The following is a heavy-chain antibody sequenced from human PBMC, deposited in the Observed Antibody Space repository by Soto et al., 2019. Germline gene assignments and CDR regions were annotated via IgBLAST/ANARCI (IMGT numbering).Heavy chain of an antibody. CDR1: GGSISSYY. CDR2: IYYSGST. V-gene: IGHV4-59*01. D-gene: IGHD3-22*01. Sequence: SETLSLTCTVPGGSISSYYWSWIRQPPGKGLELIGYIYYSGSTKYNPSLKSRVTISVDTSKNQFSLKVNSVTAADTAVYYCARGNYYDSSGYFFYGMDVWGRGTTVTVSS. J-gene: IGHJ6*02. CDR3: ARGNYYDSSGYFFYGMDV.